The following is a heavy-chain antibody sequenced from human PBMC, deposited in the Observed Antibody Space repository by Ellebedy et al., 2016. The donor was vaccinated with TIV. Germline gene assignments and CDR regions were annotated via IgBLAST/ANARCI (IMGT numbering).Heavy chain of an antibody. V-gene: IGHV3-74*01. CDR1: GFTFTTHW. CDR3: ARAPLYASHYYYMDL. CDR2: ISDDGTTT. J-gene: IGHJ6*03. Sequence: GGSLRLXXAASGFTFTTHWMHWVRQVPDKGLVWVSRISDDGTTTTNYADSVKGRFTVSRDNAKNTLYLQMSSLRVEDTAVYYCARAPLYASHYYYMDLWGEGTTVTVS. D-gene: IGHD2/OR15-2a*01.